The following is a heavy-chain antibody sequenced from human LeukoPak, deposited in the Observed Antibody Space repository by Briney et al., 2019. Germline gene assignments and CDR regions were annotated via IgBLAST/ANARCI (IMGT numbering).Heavy chain of an antibody. Sequence: GASVKVSCKVSGYTLTELSMHWVRQAPGKGLEWMGGFDPEDGETIYAQKFQGRVTMTEDTSTDTAYMELSSLRSEDTAVYYCATAHVNIVATIRDSWFDPWGQGTLVTVSS. CDR2: FDPEDGET. V-gene: IGHV1-24*01. CDR1: GYTLTELS. CDR3: ATAHVNIVATIRDSWFDP. D-gene: IGHD5-12*01. J-gene: IGHJ5*02.